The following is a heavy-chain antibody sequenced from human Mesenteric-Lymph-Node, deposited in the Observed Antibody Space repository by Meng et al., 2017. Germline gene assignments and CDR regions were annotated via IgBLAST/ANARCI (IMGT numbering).Heavy chain of an antibody. D-gene: IGHD4-17*01. J-gene: IGHJ3*02. Sequence: GESLKISCAASGFTFSNYYMRWIRQAPGKGLEWVSYITCSGSTIYYADSVKGRFTISRDNAKNSLYLQMNSLRAEDTAVYYCARGLRLMDDAFDIWGQGTMVTVSS. CDR2: ITCSGSTI. CDR1: GFTFSNYY. CDR3: ARGLRLMDDAFDI. V-gene: IGHV3-11*01.